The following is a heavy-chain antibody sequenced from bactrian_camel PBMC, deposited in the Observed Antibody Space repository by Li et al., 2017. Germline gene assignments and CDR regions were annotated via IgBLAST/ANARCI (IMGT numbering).Heavy chain of an antibody. Sequence: HVQLVESGGGSVQAGGSLRLSCAFDAYTPANVRMAWFRQAPGKEREGVASLASDGSLIYANSLKGRFSISKDNAKNTLYLQMNSLKSEDTAEYYCATSSFDGSWFTLHWGQGTQVTVS. V-gene: IGHV3S63*01. D-gene: IGHD6*01. CDR2: LASDGSL. J-gene: IGHJ4*01. CDR3: ATSSFDGSWFTLH. CDR1: AYTPANVR.